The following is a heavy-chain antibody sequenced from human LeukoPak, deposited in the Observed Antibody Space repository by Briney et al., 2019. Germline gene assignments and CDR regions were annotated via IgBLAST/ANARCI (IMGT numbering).Heavy chain of an antibody. V-gene: IGHV4-59*01. Sequence: TSETLSLTCTVSGGSISRYYWSWIRQPPGKGLEWIGYIYYSGSTNYNPSLKSRVTISVDTSKNQFPLKLSSVTAADTAVYYCARTRLLWFGESPGPNWFDPWGQGTLVTVSS. CDR2: IYYSGST. CDR3: ARTRLLWFGESPGPNWFDP. J-gene: IGHJ5*02. CDR1: GGSISRYY. D-gene: IGHD3-10*01.